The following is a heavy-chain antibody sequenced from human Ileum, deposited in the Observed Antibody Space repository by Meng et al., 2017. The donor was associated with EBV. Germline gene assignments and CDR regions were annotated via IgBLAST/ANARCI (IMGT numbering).Heavy chain of an antibody. J-gene: IGHJ4*02. Sequence: QVQWEESGPGLVKPSETLSLTCTVSGGSISSYYWSWIRQPPGKGLEWIGYIYYSGSTNYNPSLKSRDTISVDTSKNQFSLNLSSVTAADTAVYYCARGGWSLDYWGQGTLVTVSS. CDR3: ARGGWSLDY. V-gene: IGHV4-59*08. D-gene: IGHD2-15*01. CDR1: GGSISSYY. CDR2: IYYSGST.